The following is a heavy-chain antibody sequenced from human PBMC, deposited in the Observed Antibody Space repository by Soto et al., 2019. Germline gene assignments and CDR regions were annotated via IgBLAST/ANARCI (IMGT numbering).Heavy chain of an antibody. CDR1: GGSISSSSYY. J-gene: IGHJ3*02. D-gene: IGHD5-12*01. Sequence: SETLSLTCTVSGGSISSSSYYWVWIRQPPGKGLEWIGSIYYSGSTYYNPSLKSRVTISLHTSKNQFSLKVTSVTAADTAVYYCARGADIMATTGDAFDIWGQGTMVTVSS. V-gene: IGHV4-39*07. CDR3: ARGADIMATTGDAFDI. CDR2: IYYSGST.